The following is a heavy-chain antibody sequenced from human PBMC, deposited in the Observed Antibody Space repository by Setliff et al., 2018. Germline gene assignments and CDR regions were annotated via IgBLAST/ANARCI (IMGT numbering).Heavy chain of an antibody. D-gene: IGHD3-10*01. Sequence: SETLSLTCTVPGDSISSFSYYWGWIRQPPGKGLEWIGTIYDSGKTYYNPSLKSRVSISVDTSKNQFSLRLSSVTAADAAVYFCARESATIGEFPLYYFDKWGQGIPVTVSS. CDR3: ARESATIGEFPLYYFDK. CDR2: IYDSGKT. V-gene: IGHV4-39*02. J-gene: IGHJ4*02. CDR1: GDSISSFSYY.